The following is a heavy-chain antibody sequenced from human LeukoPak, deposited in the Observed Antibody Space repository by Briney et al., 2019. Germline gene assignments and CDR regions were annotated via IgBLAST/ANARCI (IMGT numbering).Heavy chain of an antibody. Sequence: PSQTLSLTCTVSGGSINSGDYYWSWIRQPPGKGLEWIGYIYYGGSTYYNPSLKSRVTISVDTSKNQFSLKLSSVTAADTAVYYCALTMVRGVEPYYYGMDVWGQGTTVTVSS. D-gene: IGHD3-10*01. CDR2: IYYGGST. V-gene: IGHV4-30-4*01. CDR1: GGSINSGDYY. J-gene: IGHJ6*02. CDR3: ALTMVRGVEPYYYGMDV.